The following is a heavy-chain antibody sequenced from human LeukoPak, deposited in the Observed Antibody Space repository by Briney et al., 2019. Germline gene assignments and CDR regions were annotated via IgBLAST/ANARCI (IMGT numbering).Heavy chain of an antibody. D-gene: IGHD4-17*01. V-gene: IGHV3-23*05. CDR2: IHTSGDT. J-gene: IGHJ5*02. CDR3: IVFGDSNH. CDR1: GFTFSSYA. Sequence: GGSLRLSCAASGFTFSSYAMSWVRQAPGKGLEWVSAIHTSGDTCYADSVKGRFTISRDTSKNTLYLQINSLRVEDTAVYYCIVFGDSNHWGQGTLVTVSS.